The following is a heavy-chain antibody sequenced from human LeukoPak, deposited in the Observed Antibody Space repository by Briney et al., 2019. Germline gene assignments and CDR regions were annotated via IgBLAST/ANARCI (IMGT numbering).Heavy chain of an antibody. V-gene: IGHV4-34*01. D-gene: IGHD3-16*02. Sequence: SETLSLTCAVYGGSFSGYYWSWIRQPPGKGLEWIGEINHSGSTNYNPSLKSRVTISVDTSKNQFSLKLSSVTAADTAVYYCARVPRTYDYVWGSYRPPPCYYFDYWGQGTLVTVSS. CDR3: ARVPRTYDYVWGSYRPPPCYYFDY. J-gene: IGHJ4*02. CDR2: INHSGST. CDR1: GGSFSGYY.